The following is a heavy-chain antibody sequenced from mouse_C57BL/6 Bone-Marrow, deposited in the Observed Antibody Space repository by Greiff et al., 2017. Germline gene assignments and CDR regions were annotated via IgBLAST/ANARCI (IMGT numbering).Heavy chain of an antibody. J-gene: IGHJ2*01. Sequence: QVQLQQPGAELVKPGASVKISCKASGYTFTDYYINWVKQRPGQGLEWIGWISPGSGNTKYNEKFKGKATLTVDTSSSTAYRQPSSLTSEDSAVYFCARRAFYSKNVDYWGQGTTLTVSS. V-gene: IGHV1-84*01. CDR2: ISPGSGNT. CDR1: GYTFTDYY. D-gene: IGHD2-5*01. CDR3: ARRAFYSKNVDY.